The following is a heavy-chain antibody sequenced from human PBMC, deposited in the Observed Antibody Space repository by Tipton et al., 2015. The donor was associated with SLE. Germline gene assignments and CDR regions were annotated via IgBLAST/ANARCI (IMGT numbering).Heavy chain of an antibody. Sequence: TLSLTCAVYGGSFSGYYWSWIRQPPGKGLEWIGEINHSGSTNYNPSLKSRVTISVDTSKNQFSLKLSSVTAADTAVYYCARGELSWSFVLWGRGTLVTVSS. J-gene: IGHJ2*01. CDR1: GGSFSGYY. V-gene: IGHV4-34*01. CDR3: ARGELSWSFVL. CDR2: INHSGST. D-gene: IGHD1-26*01.